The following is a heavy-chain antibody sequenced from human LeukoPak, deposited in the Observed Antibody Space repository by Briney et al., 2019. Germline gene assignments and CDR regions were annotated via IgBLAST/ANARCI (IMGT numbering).Heavy chain of an antibody. Sequence: PGGSLRLSCAASGFTFSSYAMSWVRQAPGKGLEWVSAISGSGGSTYYADSVKGRFTISRDNSKNTLYLQMNSLRAEDTAVYYYARDRNWNYVRTFDYWGQGTLVTVSS. CDR1: GFTFSSYA. J-gene: IGHJ4*02. CDR2: ISGSGGST. D-gene: IGHD1-7*01. CDR3: ARDRNWNYVRTFDY. V-gene: IGHV3-23*01.